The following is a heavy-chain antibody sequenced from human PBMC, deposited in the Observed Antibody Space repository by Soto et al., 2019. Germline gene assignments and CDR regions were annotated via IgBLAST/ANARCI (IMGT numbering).Heavy chain of an antibody. D-gene: IGHD3-3*01. J-gene: IGHJ6*03. CDR2: IYSGGST. CDR1: GFTVSSNY. CDR3: ARERNYDFWSGYYKGYYYYYYMDV. V-gene: IGHV3-66*01. Sequence: GGSLRLSCAASGFTVSSNYMSWVRQAPGKGLEWVSVIYSGGSTYYADSVKGRFTISRDNSKNTLYLQMNSLRAEDTAVYYCARERNYDFWSGYYKGYYYYYYMDVWGKGTTVTVSS.